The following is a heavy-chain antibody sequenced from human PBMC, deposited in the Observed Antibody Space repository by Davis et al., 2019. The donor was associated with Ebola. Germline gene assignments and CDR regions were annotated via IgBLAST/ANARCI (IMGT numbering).Heavy chain of an antibody. CDR3: AREGGGYGYFDY. V-gene: IGHV1-2*02. J-gene: IGHJ4*02. CDR2: INPNSGGT. D-gene: IGHD3-22*01. Sequence: ASVKVSCKTSRTVHNIHWMRQAPGQGLECVGWINPNSGGTYYTQKFQGRVTITRVTSASTAYMELSSLTSQDTSVYYCAREGGGYGYFDYWGQGTLVTVSS. CDR1: RTVHN.